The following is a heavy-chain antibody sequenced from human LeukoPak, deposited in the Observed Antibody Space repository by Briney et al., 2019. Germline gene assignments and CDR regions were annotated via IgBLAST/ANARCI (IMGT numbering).Heavy chain of an antibody. CDR3: ARRYCSGGNCDGMDV. Sequence: PGESLQISCKGSGYSFTNYWIGWVRQMPGKGLEWMGIIYPGDSDTRYSPSFQGQVTISADKSISTAYLQWSSLKASDTAMYYCARRYCSGGNCDGMDVWGQGTTVTVSS. D-gene: IGHD2-15*01. CDR2: IYPGDSDT. V-gene: IGHV5-51*01. CDR1: GYSFTNYW. J-gene: IGHJ6*02.